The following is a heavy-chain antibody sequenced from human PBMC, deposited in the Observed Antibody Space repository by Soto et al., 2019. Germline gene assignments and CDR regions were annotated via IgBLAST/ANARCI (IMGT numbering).Heavy chain of an antibody. J-gene: IGHJ3*02. CDR1: GLTSPSDD. Sequence: ASVKVSCKASGLTSPSDDIEWVRQTTGQGLEWMGWMNPISNSRGYTQNFQGRVTMTWNSPTSTAYMELSSLRSEDTAIYYCARYRPIAPMAFDIWGQATLVTVSS. V-gene: IGHV1-8*01. CDR2: MNPISNSR. CDR3: ARYRPIAPMAFDI. D-gene: IGHD2-2*01.